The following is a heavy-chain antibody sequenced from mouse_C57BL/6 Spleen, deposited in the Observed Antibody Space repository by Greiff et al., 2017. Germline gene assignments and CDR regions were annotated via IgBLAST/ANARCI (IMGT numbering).Heavy chain of an antibody. CDR2: ISSGGSYT. V-gene: IGHV5-6*01. CDR3: ARQGIYYDYQEYYAMDY. D-gene: IGHD2-4*01. Sequence: EVQLVESGGDLVKPGGSLKLSCAASGFTFSSYGMSWVRQTPDKRLEWVATISSGGSYTYYPDSVKGRFTISRDNAKNTLYLQMSSLKSEDTAMYYCARQGIYYDYQEYYAMDYWGQGTSVTVSS. J-gene: IGHJ4*01. CDR1: GFTFSSYG.